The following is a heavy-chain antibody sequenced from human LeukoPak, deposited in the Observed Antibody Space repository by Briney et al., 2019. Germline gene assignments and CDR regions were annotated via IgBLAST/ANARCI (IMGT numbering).Heavy chain of an antibody. CDR1: GFNFTRFT. CDR3: AKLGGQEVYNYYVAA. V-gene: IGHV3-21*04. D-gene: IGHD3-16*01. Sequence: PGGSLRLSCEASGFNFTRFTFNWLRQTPGKGPELVCHISSSGSHIKYVDSVRGRFTGSREKSKNSVDLPMSSLRAEDTAAYSCAKLGGQEVYNYYVAAWAKEPTVAVSS. J-gene: IGHJ6*03. CDR2: ISSSGSHI.